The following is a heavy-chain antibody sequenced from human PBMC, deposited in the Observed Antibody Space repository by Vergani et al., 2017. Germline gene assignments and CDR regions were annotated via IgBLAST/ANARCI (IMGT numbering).Heavy chain of an antibody. Sequence: QLHLQESGPGLVKPSATLSLTCSVSGSSIRSSNYYWGWIRQPPGKGLEWVTSIYYSGITYYNPSLNSRVTISLDTSKNKFSLKLSSLTAADTAVYSCAGHSTVEWLVKLGWIDPWGQGILVTVSS. CDR1: GSSIRSSNYY. CDR3: AGHSTVEWLVKLGWIDP. CDR2: IYYSGIT. J-gene: IGHJ5*02. V-gene: IGHV4-39*01. D-gene: IGHD6-19*01.